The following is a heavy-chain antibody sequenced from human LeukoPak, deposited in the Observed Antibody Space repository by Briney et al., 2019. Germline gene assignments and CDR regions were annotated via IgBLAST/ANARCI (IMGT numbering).Heavy chain of an antibody. D-gene: IGHD6-19*01. Sequence: HPGGSLRLSCAASGFTFSNYWMSWVRQAPGKGLEWVANIKQDGSETYYVDSVKGRFIISRDNAKNSLYLQMNSLRGEDTAVYYCARPRGIAVAGSIAILGYWGQGTLVTVSS. V-gene: IGHV3-7*01. CDR2: IKQDGSET. CDR3: ARPRGIAVAGSIAILGY. J-gene: IGHJ4*02. CDR1: GFTFSNYW.